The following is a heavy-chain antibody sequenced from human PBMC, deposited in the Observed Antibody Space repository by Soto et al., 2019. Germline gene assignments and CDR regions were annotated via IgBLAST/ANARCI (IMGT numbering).Heavy chain of an antibody. V-gene: IGHV1-58*01. CDR3: AASIAAAAPVGY. CDR2: IVVGSGNT. D-gene: IGHD6-13*01. Sequence: GPSVKVSCKASGFTFTSSAVRWVRQARGQRLEWIGWIVVGSGNTNYAQKFQERVTITRDMSTSTAYMELSSLRSEDTAVHYCAASIAAAAPVGYWGQGTLVTVSS. CDR1: GFTFTSSA. J-gene: IGHJ4*02.